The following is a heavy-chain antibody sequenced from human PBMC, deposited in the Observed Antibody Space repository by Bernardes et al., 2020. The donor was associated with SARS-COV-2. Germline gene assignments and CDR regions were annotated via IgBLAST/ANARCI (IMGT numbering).Heavy chain of an antibody. D-gene: IGHD1-7*01. Sequence: VKVSCKASGYTFTGYYMHWVRQAPGQGLEWMGWINPNSGGTNYAQKFQGRVTMTRDTSISTAYMELSRLRSDDTAVYYCASKGWNYPHYYYGMDVWGQGTTVTVSS. CDR3: ASKGWNYPHYYYGMDV. V-gene: IGHV1-2*02. CDR1: GYTFTGYY. J-gene: IGHJ6*02. CDR2: INPNSGGT.